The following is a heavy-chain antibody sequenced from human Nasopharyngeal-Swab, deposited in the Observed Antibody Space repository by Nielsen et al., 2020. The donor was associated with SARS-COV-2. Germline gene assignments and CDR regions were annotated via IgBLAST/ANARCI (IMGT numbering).Heavy chain of an antibody. CDR3: SRDPRPLDF. CDR1: GFTFSSYA. V-gene: IGHV3-23*01. CDR2: ISTGAVST. Sequence: GESLKISCAASGFTFSSYAMSWVRQAPAKGLEWVSAISTGAVSTFYAASVKGRFTISRDNAKNSLYLQMDSLRAEDTAVYYCSRDPRPLDFWGQGTLVTVSS. J-gene: IGHJ4*02.